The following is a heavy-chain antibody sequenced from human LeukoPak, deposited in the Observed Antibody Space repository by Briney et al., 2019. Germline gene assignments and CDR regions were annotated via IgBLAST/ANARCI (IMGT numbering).Heavy chain of an antibody. CDR1: GFTFSSYG. CDR2: IKQDGSEK. V-gene: IGHV3-7*01. J-gene: IGHJ4*02. D-gene: IGHD3-10*01. Sequence: GGSLRLSCAASGFTFSSYGMSWVRQAPGKGLEWVANIKQDGSEKYYVDSVKGRFTISRDNAKNSLYLQMNSLRAEDTAVYYCARAPFNRGVDYWGQGTLVTVSS. CDR3: ARAPFNRGVDY.